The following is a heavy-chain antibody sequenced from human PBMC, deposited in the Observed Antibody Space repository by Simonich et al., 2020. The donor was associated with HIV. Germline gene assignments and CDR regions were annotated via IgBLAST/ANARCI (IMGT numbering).Heavy chain of an antibody. D-gene: IGHD3-10*01. Sequence: EVQLVESGGGLVQPGRSLRLSCAASGFTFDDYAMHWVRQDPGKGGDWVSGISWNSGSIGYGDSVKGRFTISRDNSKNSLYLQMNSLRAEDTAFYDCAKGGISMVRGVINYCGQGTLVTVSS. CDR1: GFTFDDYA. V-gene: IGHV3-9*01. J-gene: IGHJ4*02. CDR2: ISWNSGSI. CDR3: AKGGISMVRGVINY.